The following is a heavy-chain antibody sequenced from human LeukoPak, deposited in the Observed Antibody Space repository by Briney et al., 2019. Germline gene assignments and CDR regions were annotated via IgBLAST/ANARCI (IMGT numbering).Heavy chain of an antibody. V-gene: IGHV3-30-3*01. CDR3: ARDHHDTDSLPDY. Sequence: GGSLRLSCAASGFTFSSYAMHWVRQAPGKGLEWVAVISYDGSNKYYAVSVKGRFTISRDNSKNTLYLQMNSLRAEDTAVYYCARDHHDTDSLPDYWGQGTLVTVSS. CDR2: ISYDGSNK. CDR1: GFTFSSYA. J-gene: IGHJ4*02. D-gene: IGHD3-9*01.